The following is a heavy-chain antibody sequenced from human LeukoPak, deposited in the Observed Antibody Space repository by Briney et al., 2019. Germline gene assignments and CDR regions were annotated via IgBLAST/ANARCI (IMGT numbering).Heavy chain of an antibody. J-gene: IGHJ5*02. CDR3: ARLRWPGNNRFDP. V-gene: IGHV4-34*01. CDR2: INHSGST. Sequence: PSETLSLTCAVYGGSFSGYYWSWIRQPPGKGLEWIGEINHSGSTNYNPSLKSRVTISVDTSKNQFSLKLSSVTAADTAVYYCARLRWPGNNRFDPWGQGTLITVSS. D-gene: IGHD4-23*01. CDR1: GGSFSGYY.